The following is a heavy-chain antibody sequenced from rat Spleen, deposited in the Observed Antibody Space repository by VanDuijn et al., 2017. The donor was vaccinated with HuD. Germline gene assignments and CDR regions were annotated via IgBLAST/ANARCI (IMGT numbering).Heavy chain of an antibody. CDR1: GFTFSSYW. D-gene: IGHD1-10*01. Sequence: EVQLVETGGGVVQPGKSLKLSCVASGFTFSSYWMTWIRQAPGQGLEWVASITDTGGYTYYPDSVKGRFTISRDNAKGTLYLQMNSLRSEDTATYYCSSNNFDYWGQGVMVTVSS. V-gene: IGHV5-31*01. CDR3: SSNNFDY. J-gene: IGHJ2*01. CDR2: ITDTGGYT.